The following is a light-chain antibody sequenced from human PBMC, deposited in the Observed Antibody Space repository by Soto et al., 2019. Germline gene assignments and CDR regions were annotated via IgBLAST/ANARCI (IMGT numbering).Light chain of an antibody. V-gene: IGKV3-20*01. CDR3: QHCGASAPCT. CDR2: GAS. CDR1: QSITTSY. J-gene: IGKJ2*02. Sequence: EIVLTQSPGTLSLSPGERATLSCRASQSITTSYLAWYQHKAGQAPRLLIYGASSRATGIPDRISAGGSGTDFTLTSSRLEPEDLAVYYCQHCGASAPCTFGPGTKLEIK.